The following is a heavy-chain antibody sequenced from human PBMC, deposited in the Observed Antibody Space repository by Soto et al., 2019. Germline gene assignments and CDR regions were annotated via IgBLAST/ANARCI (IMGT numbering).Heavy chain of an antibody. J-gene: IGHJ3*02. CDR3: ASDGSSWYRAFDI. CDR1: GGSFSGYY. D-gene: IGHD6-13*01. CDR2: INHSGST. V-gene: IGHV4-34*01. Sequence: SETLSLTCAVYGGSFSGYYLSWIRQPPGKGLEWIGEINHSGSTNYNPSLKSRVTISVDTSKNQFSLKLSSVTAADTAVYYCASDGSSWYRAFDIWGQGTMVT.